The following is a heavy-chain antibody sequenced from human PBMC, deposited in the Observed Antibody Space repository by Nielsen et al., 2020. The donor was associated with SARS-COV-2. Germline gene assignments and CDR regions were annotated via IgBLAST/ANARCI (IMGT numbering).Heavy chain of an antibody. D-gene: IGHD5-18*01. Sequence: GESLKISCAASGFTFSSYWMSWVRQAPGKGLEWVANIKQDGSEKYYVDSVKGRFTISRDNAKNSLYLQMNSLRAEDTAVYYCADSLRFDYWGQGTLVTVSS. CDR1: GFTFSSYW. J-gene: IGHJ4*02. CDR2: IKQDGSEK. CDR3: ADSLRFDY. V-gene: IGHV3-7*03.